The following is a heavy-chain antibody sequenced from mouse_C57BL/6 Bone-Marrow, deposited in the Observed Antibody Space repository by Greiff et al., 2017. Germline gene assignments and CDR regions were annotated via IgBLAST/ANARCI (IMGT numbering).Heavy chain of an antibody. Sequence: EVKLQESGGGLVKPGGSLKLSCAASGFTFSDYGMHWVRQAPEKGLEWVAYISSGSSTIYYADTVKGRFIISRDNAKNILFLQMTSLRSEDTAMYYCARGLGGGYFDVWGTGTTVTVSS. V-gene: IGHV5-17*01. CDR3: ARGLGGGYFDV. D-gene: IGHD4-1*01. CDR2: ISSGSSTI. CDR1: GFTFSDYG. J-gene: IGHJ1*03.